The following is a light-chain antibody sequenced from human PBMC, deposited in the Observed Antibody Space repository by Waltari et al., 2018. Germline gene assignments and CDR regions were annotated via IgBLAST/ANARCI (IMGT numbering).Light chain of an antibody. CDR1: SEHSAYA. CDR3: QTWDPDTVV. CDR2: IDGGGGH. Sequence: QLAVTQSPSASASPGASVKPTCTLSSEHSAYAIAWHQHQPEQGPRLLVTIDGGGGHTKGDGIRDPCSSFSSGAARYLTSAGVQYEDEASCHCQTWDPDTVVFGRGTKVTV. J-gene: IGLJ2*01. V-gene: IGLV4-69*01.